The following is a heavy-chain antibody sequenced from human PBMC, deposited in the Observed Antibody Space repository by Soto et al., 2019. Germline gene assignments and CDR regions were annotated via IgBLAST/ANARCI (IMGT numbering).Heavy chain of an antibody. J-gene: IGHJ4*02. D-gene: IGHD5-18*01. Sequence: PSETLSLTCAVYGGSFSGYYWTWIRQPPGTGLEWIGEINHSGSTNYNPSLKSRFTISVDTSKNQFSLKLTSVTAADTAVYYCARGRHEYSYGNFDSWGQGTLVTVSS. CDR1: GGSFSGYY. V-gene: IGHV4-34*01. CDR2: INHSGST. CDR3: ARGRHEYSYGNFDS.